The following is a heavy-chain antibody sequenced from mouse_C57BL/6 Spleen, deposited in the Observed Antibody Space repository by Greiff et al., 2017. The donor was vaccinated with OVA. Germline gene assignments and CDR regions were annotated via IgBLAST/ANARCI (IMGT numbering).Heavy chain of an antibody. J-gene: IGHJ2*01. V-gene: IGHV1-69*01. CDR1: GYTFTSYW. CDR2: IDPSDSYT. D-gene: IGHD1-1*01. Sequence: VQLQQPGAELVMPGASVKLSCKASGYTFTSYWMHWVKQRPGQGLEWIGEIDPSDSYTNYNQKFKGKSTLTVDKSSSTAYMQLSSLTSEDSAVYYCARWGTTGVGDYFDDWGQGTTLTVSS. CDR3: ARWGTTGVGDYFDD.